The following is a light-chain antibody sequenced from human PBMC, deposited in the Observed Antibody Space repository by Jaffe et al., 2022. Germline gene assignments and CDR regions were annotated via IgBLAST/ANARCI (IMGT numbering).Light chain of an antibody. CDR2: GNS. Sequence: QSVLTQPPSVSGAPGQRVTISCTGSSSNIGDVHWYQQLPGTVPKLLIHGNSNRPSGVPDRFSGSKSGTSASLAITGLQAEDEADYYCQSFENSLSGPSVIFGGGTKVTVL. J-gene: IGLJ2*01. V-gene: IGLV1-40*01. CDR3: QSFENSLSGPSVI. CDR1: SSNIGD.